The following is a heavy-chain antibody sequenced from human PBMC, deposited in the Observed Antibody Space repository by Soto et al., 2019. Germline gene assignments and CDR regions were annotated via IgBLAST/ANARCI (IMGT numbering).Heavy chain of an antibody. CDR3: ARTTFYYDSSGYYLDAFDI. J-gene: IGHJ3*02. V-gene: IGHV4-61*01. D-gene: IGHD3-22*01. CDR1: GGSVSSGSYY. CDR2: IYYSGST. Sequence: ETLSLTCTVSGGSVSSGSYYWSWIRQPPGKGLEWIGYIYYSGSTNYNPSLKSRVTISVDTSKNQFSLKLSSVTAADTAVYYCARTTFYYDSSGYYLDAFDIWGQGTMVT.